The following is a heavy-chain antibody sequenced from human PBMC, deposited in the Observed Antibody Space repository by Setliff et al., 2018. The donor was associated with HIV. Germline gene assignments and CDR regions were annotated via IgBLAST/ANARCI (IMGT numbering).Heavy chain of an antibody. D-gene: IGHD5-12*01. CDR2: INPNTGGT. CDR3: ARDNRTGYSGGWPLDY. J-gene: IGHJ4*02. V-gene: IGHV1-2*02. CDR1: GYFFTAYY. Sequence: ASVKVSCKASGYFFTAYYIHWVRQAPGQGLEWMAWINPNTGGTQYAQKFQGRVTVTGDTPISTAYREIKKLTSDDTAVYYWARDNRTGYSGGWPLDYWGQGTVVTVSS.